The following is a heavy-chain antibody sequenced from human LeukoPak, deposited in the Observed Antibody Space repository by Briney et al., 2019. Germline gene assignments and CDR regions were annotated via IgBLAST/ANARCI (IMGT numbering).Heavy chain of an antibody. CDR1: GFTFSSYA. CDR3: AKGGAARFDY. J-gene: IGHJ4*02. V-gene: IGHV3-23*01. D-gene: IGHD5-18*01. Sequence: PGGSLRLSCAASGFTFSSYAMSWARQAPGKGLEWVSAISGRAGSTDYADSVKGRFTISRDNSKNTLYLQMNSLRAEDTAVYYCAKGGAARFDYWGQGTLVTVSS. CDR2: ISGRAGST.